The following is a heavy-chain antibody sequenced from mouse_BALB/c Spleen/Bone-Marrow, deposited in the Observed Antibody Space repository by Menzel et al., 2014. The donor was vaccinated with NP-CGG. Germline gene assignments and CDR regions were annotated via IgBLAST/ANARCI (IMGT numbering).Heavy chain of an antibody. CDR2: IDPYNGGT. CDR1: GYAFTSYN. V-gene: IGHV1S135*01. D-gene: IGHD1-1*01. Sequence: EVKVVESGPELVKPGASVKVSCKASGYAFTSYNMYWVKRSHGKSLEWIGYIDPYNGGTSYNQKFKGKASLTVDKSSSTAYMHLNSLTSEDSAVYYCAREDYGSSPDYWGQGTTLTVSS. CDR3: AREDYGSSPDY. J-gene: IGHJ2*01.